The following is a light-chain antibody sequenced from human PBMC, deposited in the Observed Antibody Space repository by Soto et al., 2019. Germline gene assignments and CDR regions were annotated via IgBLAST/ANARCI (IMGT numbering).Light chain of an antibody. CDR1: QAIGSY. Sequence: IQLTQSPSSLSASVGDTVTITCLASQAIGSYFAWYQQRPGTAPKLLIYSASTLHSGVPSRFSGSGSGTDFTLTISSLQPEDFATYYCQQVDSYPRTFGPGTTVEI. J-gene: IGKJ3*01. CDR3: QQVDSYPRT. V-gene: IGKV1-9*01. CDR2: SAS.